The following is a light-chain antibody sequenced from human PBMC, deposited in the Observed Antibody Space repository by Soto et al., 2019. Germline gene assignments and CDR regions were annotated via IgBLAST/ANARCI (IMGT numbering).Light chain of an antibody. CDR1: QGITNS. CDR2: AAS. CDR3: QKYNAVPLT. V-gene: IGKV1-27*01. Sequence: DIQMTQSPSSLSASIGDRVTITCRASQGITNSLAWYQQKPGKIPKLLIFAASTLQSGVPSRFSGSGSGTDFTLTISCLQPEDVATYYCQKYNAVPLTFGPGTKVDIK. J-gene: IGKJ3*01.